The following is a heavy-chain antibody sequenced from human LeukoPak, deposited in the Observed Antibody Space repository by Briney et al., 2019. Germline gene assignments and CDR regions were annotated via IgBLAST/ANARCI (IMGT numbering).Heavy chain of an antibody. V-gene: IGHV4-61*02. Sequence: SETLSLTCTVSGGSISSGTHYWSWIRQPAGKGLEWIGRFYTRGTTNYNPSLKSRVTISLDTSKNQFSLRLSSVTAADTAVYYCARDVDYGGKFDYWGQGTLVTVSS. D-gene: IGHD4-23*01. CDR1: GGSISSGTHY. J-gene: IGHJ4*02. CDR2: FYTRGTT. CDR3: ARDVDYGGKFDY.